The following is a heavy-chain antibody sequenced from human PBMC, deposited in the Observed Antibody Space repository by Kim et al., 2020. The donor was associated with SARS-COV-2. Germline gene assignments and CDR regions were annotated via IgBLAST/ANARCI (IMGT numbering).Heavy chain of an antibody. D-gene: IGHD5-12*01. CDR3: ARDPHVDIVATIWGDVSYYFDY. CDR1: GFTFSSYG. CDR2: IWYDGSNK. V-gene: IGHV3-33*01. Sequence: GGSLRLSCAASGFTFSSYGMHWVRQAPGKGLEWVAVIWYDGSNKYYADSVKGRFTISRDNSKNTLYLQMNSLRAEDTAVYYCARDPHVDIVATIWGDVSYYFDYWGQGTLVTVSS. J-gene: IGHJ4*02.